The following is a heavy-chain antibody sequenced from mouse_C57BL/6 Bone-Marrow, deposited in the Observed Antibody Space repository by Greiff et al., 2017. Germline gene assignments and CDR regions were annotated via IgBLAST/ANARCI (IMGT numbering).Heavy chain of an antibody. J-gene: IGHJ3*01. V-gene: IGHV14-2*01. Sequence: EVKLMESGAELVKPGASVKLSCTASGFNIKDYYMPWVKQRTEQGLEWIGRIDPEDGETKYAPKFQGKATTTADTSSNTAYLQLSSLPSEDTAVYYCARWSTTGWFAYWGQGTLVTVSA. CDR1: GFNIKDYY. CDR3: ARWSTTGWFAY. D-gene: IGHD1-1*01. CDR2: IDPEDGET.